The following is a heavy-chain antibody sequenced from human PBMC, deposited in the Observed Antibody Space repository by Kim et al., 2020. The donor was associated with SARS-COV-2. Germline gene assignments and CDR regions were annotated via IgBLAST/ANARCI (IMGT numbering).Heavy chain of an antibody. J-gene: IGHJ4*02. CDR2: IHARRGS. CDR1: GDSISSGDNY. CDR3: AGECNDILTGYYVLDS. D-gene: IGHD3-9*01. V-gene: IGHV4-61*02. Sequence: SETLSLTCTVSGDSISSGDNYWTWLRQPAGKGLDGIGRIHARRGSTYSRSLKSRVSISLDTSQHQFSLNLSSVTAEATAIYFCAGECNDILTGYYVLDSWGQGTLVTVSS.